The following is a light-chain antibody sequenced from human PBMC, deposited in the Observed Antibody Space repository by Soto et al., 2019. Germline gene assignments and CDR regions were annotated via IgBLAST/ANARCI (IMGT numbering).Light chain of an antibody. CDR2: DVN. Sequence: QSVLTQPASVSGSPGQSITISCTGTSSDVGGYDYVSWYQQHPGKAPKLVIYDVNNRPSGVSNRFSGSKSGNTASLTISGLQAEDEADYYCKSYTSRSTPGVFGGGTKVTVL. CDR3: KSYTSRSTPGV. V-gene: IGLV2-14*01. J-gene: IGLJ3*02. CDR1: SSDVGGYDY.